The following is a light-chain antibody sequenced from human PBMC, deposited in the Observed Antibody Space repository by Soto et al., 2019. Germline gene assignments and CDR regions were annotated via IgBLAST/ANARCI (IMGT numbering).Light chain of an antibody. V-gene: IGKV1-33*01. Sequence: DIQMTQSPSSLSASVGDRVTITCQASQDISNYLNWYQQKPGKAPKVLIYDASTLEAGVPSRFSGSGSGTDFALTISSLQPEDFATYYCQQYDTLPLYTFGQGTKLEIK. CDR2: DAS. J-gene: IGKJ2*01. CDR1: QDISNY. CDR3: QQYDTLPLYT.